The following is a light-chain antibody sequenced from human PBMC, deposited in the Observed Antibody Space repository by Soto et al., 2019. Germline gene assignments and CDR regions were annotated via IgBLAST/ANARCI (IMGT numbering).Light chain of an antibody. V-gene: IGKV1-17*01. CDR3: QQLSSTPLT. CDR1: QDIRND. CDR2: DAS. J-gene: IGKJ4*01. Sequence: DIQMPQSPSSLSASVGDSVAITCRRTQDIRNDLGWFQVKPGKAPKSLIYDASRLKSGVPSRFSGSGSGTDFALTISSLQPEDFATYYCQQLSSTPLTFGGGTKVGIK.